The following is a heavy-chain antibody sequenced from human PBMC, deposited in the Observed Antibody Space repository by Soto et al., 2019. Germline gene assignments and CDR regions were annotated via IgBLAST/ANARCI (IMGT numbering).Heavy chain of an antibody. D-gene: IGHD2-21*01. CDR3: AKRSWIANSYSGGSNWYDH. J-gene: IGHJ5*02. CDR1: GFTFSSYA. V-gene: IGHV3-23*01. Sequence: GGSLRLSCAASGFTFSSYAMSWVRQAPGKGLEWVSAISGSGVSTYYADSVKGRFTISRDSSKNTLYLQMNSLRAEDTAVYYCAKRSWIANSYSGGSNWYDHWGQGTLVTVSS. CDR2: ISGSGVST.